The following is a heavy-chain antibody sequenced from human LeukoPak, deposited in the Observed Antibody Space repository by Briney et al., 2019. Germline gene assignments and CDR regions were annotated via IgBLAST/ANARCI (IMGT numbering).Heavy chain of an antibody. CDR1: GYSISSGYY. Sequence: PSETLSLTCTVSGYSISSGYYWGWIRQPPGKGLEWIGYIYYSGSTNYNPSLKSRVTISVDTSKNQFSLKLSSVTAADTAVYYCARHFFGVRRWGYGYGDYFDYWGQGTLVTVPS. D-gene: IGHD4-17*01. V-gene: IGHV4-38-2*02. CDR2: IYYSGST. J-gene: IGHJ4*02. CDR3: ARHFFGVRRWGYGYGDYFDY.